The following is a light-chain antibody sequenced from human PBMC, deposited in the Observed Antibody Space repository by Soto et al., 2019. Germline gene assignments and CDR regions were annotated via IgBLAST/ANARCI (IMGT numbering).Light chain of an antibody. CDR2: EVT. J-gene: IGLJ1*01. CDR3: SSYAGTAYV. Sequence: QAARTQPPSASGSPGQSATISCTGTSSDFGGYNYVSWYQQHPGKVPKLMIYEVTKRPSGVPDRFSGSKSGNTASLTVSGLQTEDEADYYCSSYAGTAYVFGTGTKVTVL. V-gene: IGLV2-8*01. CDR1: SSDFGGYNY.